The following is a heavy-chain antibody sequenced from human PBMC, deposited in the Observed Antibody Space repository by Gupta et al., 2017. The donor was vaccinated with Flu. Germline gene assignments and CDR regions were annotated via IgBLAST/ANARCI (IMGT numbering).Heavy chain of an antibody. CDR1: TNHA. CDR3: ARRLSSSAWDDVFDI. J-gene: IGHJ3*02. D-gene: IGHD2-2*01. Sequence: TNHAIRWVRQAPGQRLEWMGWINTDNGNTKYSQKLQDRVTITRDTSTSTVYLELSSLRSEDTAVYYCARRLSSSAWDDVFDIWGQGTVVTVSS. V-gene: IGHV1-3*04. CDR2: INTDNGNT.